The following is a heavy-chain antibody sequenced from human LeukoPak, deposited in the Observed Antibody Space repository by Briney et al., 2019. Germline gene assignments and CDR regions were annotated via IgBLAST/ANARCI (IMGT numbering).Heavy chain of an antibody. D-gene: IGHD5-12*01. CDR3: ARDLEWLPHY. J-gene: IGHJ4*02. V-gene: IGHV4-59*01. Sequence: SETLSLTCTVSGGSISSYYWSWIRQPPGKGLEWIGYIYYSGSTNYNPSLKSRVTISVDTSKNQFSLKLSSVTAADTAVYYCARDLEWLPHYWGQGTLVTVSS. CDR2: IYYSGST. CDR1: GGSISSYY.